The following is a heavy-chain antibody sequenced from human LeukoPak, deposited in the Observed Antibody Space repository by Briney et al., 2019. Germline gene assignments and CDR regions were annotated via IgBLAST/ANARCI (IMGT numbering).Heavy chain of an antibody. D-gene: IGHD3-22*01. CDR1: GFTFSSYA. CDR2: ISGSGGST. V-gene: IGHV3-23*01. Sequence: PGGSLRLSCAASGFTFSSYAMSWVRQAPGKGLEWVSAISGSGGSTYYADSVKGRFTISRDNSKNTLYLQMNSLRAEDTAVYYCAKCGVHDSGGYCPHFDYWGRETLVTVSS. CDR3: AKCGVHDSGGYCPHFDY. J-gene: IGHJ4*02.